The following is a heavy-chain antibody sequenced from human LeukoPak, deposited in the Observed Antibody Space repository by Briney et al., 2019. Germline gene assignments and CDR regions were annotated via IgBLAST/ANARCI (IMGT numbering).Heavy chain of an antibody. V-gene: IGHV3-21*04. CDR1: GFTFSTYS. Sequence: GGSLRLSCAASGFTFSTYSMNWVRQAPGKGLEWVSSISGSSIYIYYADSVKGRFTISRDNAKNSLYLQMNSLRADDTAVYYCATVAAAGSGSDDILTGYYDNWGQGTLVTVST. J-gene: IGHJ4*02. CDR3: ATVAAAGSGSDDILTGYYDN. D-gene: IGHD3-9*01. CDR2: ISGSSIYI.